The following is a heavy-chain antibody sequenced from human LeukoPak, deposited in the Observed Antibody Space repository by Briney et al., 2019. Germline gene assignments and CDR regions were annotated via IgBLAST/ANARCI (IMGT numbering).Heavy chain of an antibody. CDR3: ARDFLRFGELLGEDWFDP. CDR2: ISSGSSYI. D-gene: IGHD3-10*01. CDR1: GFTFSSYS. V-gene: IGHV3-21*01. Sequence: GGSLRLSCAAFGFTFSSYSMNWVRQAPGKGLEWVSFISSGSSYIYYADSAKGRFTISRDNAKNSLYLQMNSLRAEDTAVYYCARDFLRFGELLGEDWFDPWGQGTLVTVSS. J-gene: IGHJ5*02.